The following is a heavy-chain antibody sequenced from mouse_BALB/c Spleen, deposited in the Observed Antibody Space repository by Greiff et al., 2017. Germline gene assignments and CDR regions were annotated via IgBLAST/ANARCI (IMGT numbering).Heavy chain of an antibody. V-gene: IGHV1-81*01. CDR1: GYTFTDYV. D-gene: IGHD1-1*01. Sequence: VQLQQSGPELVKPGASVKMSCKASGYTFTDYVISWVKQRTGQGLEWIGEIYPGSGSTYYNEKFKSKATLTVDKSSSTAYMQLSSLTSEDSAVYYCTRHYYGSTHYWYFDVWGAGTTVTVSS. CDR2: IYPGSGST. CDR3: TRHYYGSTHYWYFDV. J-gene: IGHJ1*01.